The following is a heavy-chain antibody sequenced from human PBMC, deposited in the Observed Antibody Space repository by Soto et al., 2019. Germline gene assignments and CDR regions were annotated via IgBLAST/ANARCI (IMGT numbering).Heavy chain of an antibody. CDR1: GGTFSSYA. CDR2: IIPIFGTA. D-gene: IGHD6-19*01. J-gene: IGHJ5*02. V-gene: IGHV1-69*13. CDR3: ARVPVAGTEWFDP. Sequence: SVKVSCKASGGTFSSYAISWVRQAPGQGLEWMGGIIPIFGTANYAQKFQGRVTITADESTSTAYMEMSSLRSEDTAVYYCARVPVAGTEWFDPWGQGTLVTVSS.